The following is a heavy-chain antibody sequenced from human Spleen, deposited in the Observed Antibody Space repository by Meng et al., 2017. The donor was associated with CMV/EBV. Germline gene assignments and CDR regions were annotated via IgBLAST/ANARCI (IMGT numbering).Heavy chain of an antibody. Sequence: ASVKVSCKASGYTFTTYYIHWVRQAPGQGLEWMGWIKSNTGGTNYAQKFQGRVTMTRDTSISTAYMDLRRLKSDDTAVYYCASSSNSAWTPYWGQGTLVTVSS. V-gene: IGHV1-2*02. CDR1: GYTFTTYY. J-gene: IGHJ4*02. D-gene: IGHD2-2*01. CDR2: IKSNTGGT. CDR3: ASSSNSAWTPY.